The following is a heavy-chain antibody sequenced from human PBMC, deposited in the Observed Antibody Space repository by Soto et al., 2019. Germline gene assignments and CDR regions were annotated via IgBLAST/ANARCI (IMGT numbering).Heavy chain of an antibody. CDR1: GYTFTSYD. CDR2: MNPNSGNT. D-gene: IGHD2-15*01. Sequence: QVHLVQSGAEVKKPGASVKVSCKASGYTFTSYDINWVRQATGQGLEWMGWMNPNSGNTGYAQKFQGRVTMTRNTSIRTAYMELSSLRSEDTAVYYCARVREWWGAFDIWGQGTMVTVSS. J-gene: IGHJ3*02. CDR3: ARVREWWGAFDI. V-gene: IGHV1-8*01.